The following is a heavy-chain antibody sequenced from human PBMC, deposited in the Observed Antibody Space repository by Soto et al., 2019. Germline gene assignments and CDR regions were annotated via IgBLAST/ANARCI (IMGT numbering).Heavy chain of an antibody. CDR1: SGPINSGDYY. V-gene: IGHV4-30-4*01. CDR3: ARVTEYSSLEGTYYFDS. Sequence: SETLALTFTVSSGPINSGDYYWSWIRQPPAKGLEWIVYIYYSGSTYYNPSLKSRDAISVDTSKNQFSLKLSSVTVADKAVYYCARVTEYSSLEGTYYFDSWGQGSLDTVSS. D-gene: IGHD3-22*01. J-gene: IGHJ4*02. CDR2: IYYSGST.